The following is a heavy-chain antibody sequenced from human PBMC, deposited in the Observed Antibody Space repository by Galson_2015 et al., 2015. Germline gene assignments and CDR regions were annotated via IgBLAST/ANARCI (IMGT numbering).Heavy chain of an antibody. CDR2: INQDGSVN. CDR1: GLTFSNYW. Sequence: SLRLSCAASGLTFSNYWMTWVRQAPGKGLEWVANINQDGSVNHYVDSVKGRFTISRDNAKNPLYLQMDSLRAEETAVYYCAGGDSFDIWGQGTMVTVSS. V-gene: IGHV3-7*01. J-gene: IGHJ3*02. CDR3: AGGDSFDI.